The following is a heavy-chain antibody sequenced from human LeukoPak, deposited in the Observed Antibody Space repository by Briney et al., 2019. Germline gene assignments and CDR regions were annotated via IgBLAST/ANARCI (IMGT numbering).Heavy chain of an antibody. CDR1: GFTFTDYA. D-gene: IGHD4-17*01. J-gene: IGHJ3*01. CDR2: ISGSGDNA. Sequence: PGGSLRLSCAASGFTFTDYAMNWVRQAPGKGLEWVSRISGSGDNAYHTDSVKGRFTISRDNSKNTVLLQMNSLRADDTAVYYCARDRTVAYGAYGWPFDVWGHGTMVAVSS. CDR3: ARDRTVAYGAYGWPFDV. V-gene: IGHV3-23*01.